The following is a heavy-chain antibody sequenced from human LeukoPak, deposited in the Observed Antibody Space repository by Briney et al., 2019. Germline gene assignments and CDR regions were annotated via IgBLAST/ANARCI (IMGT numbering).Heavy chain of an antibody. Sequence: GESLKISCKGSGYSFTSYWIGWVRQMPGKGPEWMGSIYPGDSDTRYSPSFQGQVSISADKSINTAYLQWSSLKASDTAMYYCARRQTHNYDILTGPFDYWGQGTLVTVSS. J-gene: IGHJ4*02. CDR1: GYSFTSYW. D-gene: IGHD3-9*01. V-gene: IGHV5-51*01. CDR2: IYPGDSDT. CDR3: ARRQTHNYDILTGPFDY.